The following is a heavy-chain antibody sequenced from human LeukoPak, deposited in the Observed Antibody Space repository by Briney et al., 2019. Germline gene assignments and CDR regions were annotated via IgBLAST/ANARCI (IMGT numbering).Heavy chain of an antibody. Sequence: SETLSLTCTVSGGSISSYYWSWIRQPPGKGLEYIGYIYYSGSTNYSPSLKSRVTISVDTSKNQFSLKLSSVTAADMAVYYCARVGAYDFWSGEGAFDIWGQGTMVTVSS. CDR3: ARVGAYDFWSGEGAFDI. V-gene: IGHV4-59*01. CDR1: GGSISSYY. CDR2: IYYSGST. D-gene: IGHD3-3*01. J-gene: IGHJ3*02.